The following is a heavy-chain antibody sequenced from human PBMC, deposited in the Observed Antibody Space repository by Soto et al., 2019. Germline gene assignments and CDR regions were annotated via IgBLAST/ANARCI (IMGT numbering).Heavy chain of an antibody. J-gene: IGHJ5*02. Sequence: GGSLRLSCAASGLTVSSSYMSWVRQAPGKGLQWVSVIYSAGSTYYANSVKGRFTIFRDISTNMVYLQMSSLTDEDTAVYYCARARKPEYSSAIFFDIWGQGALVTVSS. CDR3: ARARKPEYSSAIFFDI. CDR1: GLTVSSSY. D-gene: IGHD5-18*01. V-gene: IGHV3-53*01. CDR2: IYSAGST.